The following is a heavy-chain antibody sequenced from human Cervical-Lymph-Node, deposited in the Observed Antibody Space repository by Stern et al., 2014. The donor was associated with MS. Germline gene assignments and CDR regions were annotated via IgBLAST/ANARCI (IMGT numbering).Heavy chain of an antibody. CDR3: AHRDDWQLDFAY. J-gene: IGHJ4*02. D-gene: IGHD6-6*01. V-gene: IGHV2-5*02. Sequence: QITLKESGPTLVIPTQTLTLTCTFSGFSLTTNGVSVGWIPQPPGKALEGLALIYWDDDTRYSPSLKSRLTITKDTSKNQVLLTMTNVEPVDTATYYCAHRDDWQLDFAYWGQGILVTVSS. CDR2: IYWDDDT. CDR1: GFSLTTNGVS.